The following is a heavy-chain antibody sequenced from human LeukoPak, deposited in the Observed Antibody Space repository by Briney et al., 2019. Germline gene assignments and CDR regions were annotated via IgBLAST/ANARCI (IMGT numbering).Heavy chain of an antibody. Sequence: ASVKVSCKASSYTFTSYGISWVRQAPGQGLEWMGWISAYNGNTNYAQKFQGRVTMTTDTSTSTAYMELRSLRSDDTAVYYCARDVPEWELPSILDYWGQGTLVTVSS. CDR1: SYTFTSYG. CDR2: ISAYNGNT. CDR3: ARDVPEWELPSILDY. J-gene: IGHJ4*02. D-gene: IGHD1-26*01. V-gene: IGHV1-18*01.